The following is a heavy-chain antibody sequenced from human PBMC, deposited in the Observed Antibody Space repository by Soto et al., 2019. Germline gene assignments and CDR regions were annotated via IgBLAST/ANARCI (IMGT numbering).Heavy chain of an antibody. Sequence: GASVKVSCKASDYTFTSYGISWVRQAPGQGLEWMGWMNPNSGNAGYAQKFQGRVTMTTDTSTSTAYMELRSLRSDDTAVYYCARDWAAAGTFDYWGQGTLVTVSS. D-gene: IGHD6-13*01. V-gene: IGHV1-18*01. CDR2: MNPNSGNA. J-gene: IGHJ4*02. CDR1: DYTFTSYG. CDR3: ARDWAAAGTFDY.